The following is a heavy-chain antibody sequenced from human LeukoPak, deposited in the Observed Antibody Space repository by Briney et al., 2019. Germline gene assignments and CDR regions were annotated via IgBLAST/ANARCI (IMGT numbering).Heavy chain of an antibody. V-gene: IGHV3-74*01. J-gene: IGHJ4*02. D-gene: IGHD2-21*02. CDR3: ARELPREVTLDY. CDR2: INTDGSST. CDR1: GFTLISYG. Sequence: GGSLRLSCAASGFTLISYGMQWVRQAPGKGLVWVSRINTDGSSTIYADSVKGRFTISRDNAKNTVYLQMNRLRAEDTGVYYCARELPREVTLDYWGQGTLVTVSS.